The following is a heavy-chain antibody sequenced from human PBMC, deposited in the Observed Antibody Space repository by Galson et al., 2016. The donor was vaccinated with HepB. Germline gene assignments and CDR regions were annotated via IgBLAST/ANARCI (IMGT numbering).Heavy chain of an antibody. CDR1: GFTFSNCA. J-gene: IGHJ6*02. CDR3: AKGFQITTQKYYYGMDV. CDR2: ISGSADST. D-gene: IGHD4-11*01. V-gene: IGHV3-23*01. Sequence: SLRLSCAASGFTFSNCAINWVRQAPGKGLEWVSAISGSADSTSYADSVKGRFTISRDNSKNTVYLQMNSRGAEDTAVYYCAKGFQITTQKYYYGMDVWGQGTTVTVSS.